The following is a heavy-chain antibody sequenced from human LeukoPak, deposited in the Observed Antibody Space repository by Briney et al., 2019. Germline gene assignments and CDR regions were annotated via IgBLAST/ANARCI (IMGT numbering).Heavy chain of an antibody. V-gene: IGHV1-2*02. CDR3: ARVGSAPYGDYVHLDGAFDI. CDR1: GYTFTGYY. J-gene: IGHJ3*02. Sequence: EASVKVSCKASGYTFTGYYMHWVRQAPGQGLEWMGWINPNSGGTNYAQKFQGRVTMTRDTSISTAYMELSRLRSDDTAVYYCARVGSAPYGDYVHLDGAFDIWGQGTMVTVSS. D-gene: IGHD4-17*01. CDR2: INPNSGGT.